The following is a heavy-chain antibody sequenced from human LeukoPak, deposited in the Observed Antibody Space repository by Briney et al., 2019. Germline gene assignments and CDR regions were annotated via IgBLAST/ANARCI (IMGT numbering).Heavy chain of an antibody. CDR2: IKQDGSEK. CDR1: GFTFSSYW. V-gene: IGHV3-7*01. CDR3: AKLGYCSSTSCYPCFDY. Sequence: GGSLRLPCAASGFTFSSYWMSWVRQAPGKGLEWVANIKQDGSEKYYVDSVKGRFTISRDNAKNSLYLQMNSLRAEDTAVYYCAKLGYCSSTSCYPCFDYWGQGTLVTVSS. J-gene: IGHJ4*02. D-gene: IGHD2-2*01.